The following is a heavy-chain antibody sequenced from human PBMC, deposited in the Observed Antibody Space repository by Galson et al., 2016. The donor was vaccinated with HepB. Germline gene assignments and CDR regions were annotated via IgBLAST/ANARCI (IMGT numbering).Heavy chain of an antibody. CDR3: ARQSIQGAVLPAVFDF. J-gene: IGHJ4*02. CDR2: IYYSGTT. V-gene: IGHV4-39*01. Sequence: SETLSLTCTVSGGSVRSSNYYWGWIRQPPGKGLEWIGSIYYSGTTYYSPSLKSRVTISVDTSKNQFSLKLSSVTAADTAVYYCARQSIQGAVLPAVFDFWGQATLVTVSS. CDR1: GGSVRSSNYY. D-gene: IGHD2-2*01.